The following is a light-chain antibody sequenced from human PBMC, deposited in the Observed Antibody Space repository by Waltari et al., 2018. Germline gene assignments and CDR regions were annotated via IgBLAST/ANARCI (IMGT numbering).Light chain of an antibody. CDR3: QAWDSSTGV. CDR1: KLGDKY. V-gene: IGLV3-1*01. Sequence: SYELTQPPSVSVSPGQTASITCSGDKLGDKYASWYQQKPGQSPVLVIYQNTKRPSGIPERFSGSNSGNTATLTISGTQAMDEAAYYCQAWDSSTGVFGGGTKLTVL. J-gene: IGLJ2*01. CDR2: QNT.